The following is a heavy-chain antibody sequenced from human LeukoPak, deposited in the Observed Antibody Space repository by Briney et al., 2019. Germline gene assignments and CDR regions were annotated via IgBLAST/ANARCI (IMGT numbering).Heavy chain of an antibody. CDR1: GGSISSYY. Sequence: SETLSLTCTVSGGSISSYYWSWIRQPPGKGLEWIGYIYYSGSTNYNPSLKSRVTISVDTSKNQFSLKLSSVTAADTAVYYCARLGKNGDDLHAFDIWGQGTMVTVSS. J-gene: IGHJ3*02. CDR2: IYYSGST. D-gene: IGHD7-27*01. CDR3: ARLGKNGDDLHAFDI. V-gene: IGHV4-59*08.